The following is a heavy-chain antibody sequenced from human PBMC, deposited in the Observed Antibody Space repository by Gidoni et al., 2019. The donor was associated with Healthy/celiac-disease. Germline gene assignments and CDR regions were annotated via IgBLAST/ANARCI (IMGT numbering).Heavy chain of an antibody. V-gene: IGHV4-59*01. D-gene: IGHD2-15*01. CDR3: ARDRRINYFDY. J-gene: IGHJ4*02. Sequence: KPSETLSLTCTVSGGSISSYYWSWIRQPPGKGLEWIGYIYYSGSTNYNPSLKSRVTISVDTSKNQFSLKLSSVTAADTAVYYCARDRRINYFDYWGQGTLVTVSS. CDR2: IYYSGST. CDR1: GGSISSYY.